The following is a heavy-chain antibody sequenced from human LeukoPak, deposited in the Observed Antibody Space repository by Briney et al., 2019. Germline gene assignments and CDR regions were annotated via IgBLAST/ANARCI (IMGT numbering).Heavy chain of an antibody. J-gene: IGHJ4*02. CDR3: ARHRGRGNYLDF. D-gene: IGHD6-25*01. CDR1: AVSITTYY. V-gene: IGHV4-59*08. CDR2: ISYNVSA. Sequence: ETLSLTCSVSAVSITTYYWSWIRQSPGKGLEWIGSISYNVSANYNPSLRSRVTISADTSENQFSLKLSSVTAADTAVYHCARHRGRGNYLDFWGQGTLVTVS.